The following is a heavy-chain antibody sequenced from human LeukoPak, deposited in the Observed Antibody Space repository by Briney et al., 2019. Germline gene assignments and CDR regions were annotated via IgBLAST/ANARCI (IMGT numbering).Heavy chain of an antibody. Sequence: GGSLRLSCAASGFTFISYSMNWVRQAPGKGLEWFSSISSSSSYIYYADSVKGRFTISRDNAKNSLYLQMNSLRAEDTAVYYCARALRGPATVTPYYFDYWGQGTLVTVSS. V-gene: IGHV3-21*01. CDR3: ARALRGPATVTPYYFDY. J-gene: IGHJ4*02. CDR1: GFTFISYS. CDR2: ISSSSSYI. D-gene: IGHD4-17*01.